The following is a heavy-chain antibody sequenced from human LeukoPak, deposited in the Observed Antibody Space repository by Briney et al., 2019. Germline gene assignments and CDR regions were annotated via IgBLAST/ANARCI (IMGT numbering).Heavy chain of an antibody. CDR3: ARDLGYVWGSYRYTSWFDP. V-gene: IGHV5-51*01. D-gene: IGHD3-16*02. J-gene: IGHJ5*02. CDR1: GYSFTSYW. CDR2: IYPGDSDT. Sequence: GESLKISCKGSGYSFTSYWIGWVRQMPGKGLEWMGIIYPGDSDTRYSPSFQGQVTISADKSISTAYLQWSSPKASDTAMYYCARDLGYVWGSYRYTSWFDPWGQGTLVTVSS.